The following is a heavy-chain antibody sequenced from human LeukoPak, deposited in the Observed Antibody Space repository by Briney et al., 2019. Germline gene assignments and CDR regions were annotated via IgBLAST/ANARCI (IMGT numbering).Heavy chain of an antibody. CDR1: GYTFARYL. V-gene: IGHV1-46*01. D-gene: IGHD5-24*01. J-gene: IGHJ1*01. CDR3: ATGRDGYNSEYFQH. Sequence: ASVKVSCKASGYTFARYLMHWVRQAPGQGLEWMGIINPSGGSTNYPQKFQGRVTMTRDTSTSTVYMELSSLRSEGTAVYFCATGRDGYNSEYFQHWGQGTLVTVSS. CDR2: INPSGGST.